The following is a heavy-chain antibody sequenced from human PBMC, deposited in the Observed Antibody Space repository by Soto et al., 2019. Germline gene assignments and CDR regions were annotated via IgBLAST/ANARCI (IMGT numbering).Heavy chain of an antibody. CDR1: GGSISSYY. V-gene: IGHV4-59*01. CDR2: IDYSGGT. CDR3: ARVLHEGQTYYYGSGSVDDAFDL. J-gene: IGHJ3*01. Sequence: QVQLQESGPGLVKPSETLSLTCTVSGGSISSYYWSWIRQPPGKGLEWIGYIDYSGGTNYNPSLKSRVTISVDTSKSQFSLKLSSVTAADTAVYYCARVLHEGQTYYYGSGSVDDAFDLWGQGTKVTVSS. D-gene: IGHD3-10*01.